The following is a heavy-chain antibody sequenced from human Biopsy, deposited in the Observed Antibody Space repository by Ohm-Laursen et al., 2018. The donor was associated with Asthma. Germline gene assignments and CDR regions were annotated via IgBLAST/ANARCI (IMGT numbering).Heavy chain of an antibody. CDR1: GGSISTYY. J-gene: IGHJ4*02. CDR2: LYNSGTT. D-gene: IGHD1-26*01. V-gene: IGHV4-59*01. Sequence: GTLPLTCTVSGGSISTYYWTWIRQPPGKGLEWVAYLYNSGTTNYNPSLKSRVTISVDTSKNQVSLNVRPVTAADTAVYYCARDRGGTYGRTFESWGQGTLVTVSS. CDR3: ARDRGGTYGRTFES.